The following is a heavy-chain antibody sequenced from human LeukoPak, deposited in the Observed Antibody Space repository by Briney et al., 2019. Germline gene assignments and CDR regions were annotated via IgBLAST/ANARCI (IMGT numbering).Heavy chain of an antibody. V-gene: IGHV1-69*04. CDR1: GGTFSSYA. CDR2: IIPTLGIA. Sequence: GASVKVSCKASGGTFSSYAISWVRQAPGQGLEWMGRIIPTLGIANYAQKFQGRVTITADKSTSTAYMELSSLRSEDTAVYYCARDDFGVVQNDFPFDYWGQGTLVTVSS. J-gene: IGHJ4*02. CDR3: ARDDFGVVQNDFPFDY. D-gene: IGHD3-3*01.